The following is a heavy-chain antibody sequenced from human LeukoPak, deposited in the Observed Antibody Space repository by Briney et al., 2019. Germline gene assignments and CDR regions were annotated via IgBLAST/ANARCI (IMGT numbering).Heavy chain of an antibody. J-gene: IGHJ4*02. CDR2: IKEDGSES. CDR3: VRADFRGSSWDFAY. D-gene: IGHD6-13*01. CDR1: GFTFSSYS. V-gene: IGHV3-7*04. Sequence: GGSLRLSCAASGFTFSSYSMNWVRQAPGKGLEWVSNIKEDGSESYYVGSVKGRFTISRDNAKNSLYLQVNSLRVEDTATYYCVRADFRGSSWDFAYWGQGALVTVSS.